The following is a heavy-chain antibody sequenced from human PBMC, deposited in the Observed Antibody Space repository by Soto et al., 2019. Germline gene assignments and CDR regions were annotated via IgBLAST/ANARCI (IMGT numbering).Heavy chain of an antibody. J-gene: IGHJ6*02. Sequence: QVQLVESGGGVVQPGTSLRLSCAASGFSIITYGMHWVRQAPGEGLEWVALISYEGSDKFYADSVKGRFTISRDNSRNTLYLQIKSLRSEDAAVYYCARNDYDSTAYYGSYYYGMDVWGQGTTVTVSS. CDR2: ISYEGSDK. CDR3: ARNDYDSTAYYGSYYYGMDV. V-gene: IGHV3-30-3*01. D-gene: IGHD3-22*01. CDR1: GFSIITYG.